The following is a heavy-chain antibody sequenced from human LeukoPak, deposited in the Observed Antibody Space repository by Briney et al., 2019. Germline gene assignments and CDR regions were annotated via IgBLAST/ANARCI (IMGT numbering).Heavy chain of an antibody. CDR1: GFTFDNAW. J-gene: IGHJ4*02. Sequence: GGSLRLSCAASGFTFDNAWMSWVRQAPGKGLEWVGRIKSKADGGTTDYAAPGKGRFTISRDDSKNTLYLQMNSLKTEDTAVYYCTTDPHYYDSSGYFFPPRSWGQGTLVTVSS. V-gene: IGHV3-15*01. CDR3: TTDPHYYDSSGYFFPPRS. CDR2: IKSKADGGTT. D-gene: IGHD3-22*01.